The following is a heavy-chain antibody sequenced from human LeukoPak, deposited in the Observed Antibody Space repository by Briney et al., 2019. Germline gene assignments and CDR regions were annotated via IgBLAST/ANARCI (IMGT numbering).Heavy chain of an antibody. Sequence: GGSLRLSCAASGVTFSRYGIHWVRQAPGKGLEWVAFIPYDGSNKYYADSVKGRFTISRDNSKNTVYLQLNSLRAEDTAVYYCAKGCFPFAYGSGSYYMDVWGKGTTVTVSS. CDR1: GVTFSRYG. D-gene: IGHD3-10*01. J-gene: IGHJ6*03. V-gene: IGHV3-30*02. CDR2: IPYDGSNK. CDR3: AKGCFPFAYGSGSYYMDV.